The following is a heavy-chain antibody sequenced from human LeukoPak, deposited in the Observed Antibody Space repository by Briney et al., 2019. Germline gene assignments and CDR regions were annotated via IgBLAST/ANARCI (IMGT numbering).Heavy chain of an antibody. D-gene: IGHD5-24*01. CDR1: GFTFSSYS. CDR3: GRAAGEMATIRY. Sequence: GGSLRLSCAASGFTFSSYSMNWVRQAPGKGLEWVSSISSSSSYIYYADSVKGRFTISRDNAENSLYLQMNSLRAEDTAVYYCGRAAGEMATIRYWGQGTLVTVSS. CDR2: ISSSSSYI. V-gene: IGHV3-21*01. J-gene: IGHJ4*02.